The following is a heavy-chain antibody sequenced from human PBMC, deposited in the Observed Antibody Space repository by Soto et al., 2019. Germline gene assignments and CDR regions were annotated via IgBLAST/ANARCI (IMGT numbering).Heavy chain of an antibody. D-gene: IGHD1-26*01. V-gene: IGHV3-30*18. J-gene: IGHJ4*02. CDR1: GFAFSTYT. CDR2: ISYDGSNQ. CDR3: EKGGYAGGYYGGGHFDY. Sequence: QVQLVESGGGVVQPGRSLRLSCAASGFAFSTYTMHWVRQAPGKGLEWVALISYDGSNQYYADSVRGRFTISRDNSKNTVFLQMRSLRAEDTATYDCEKGGYAGGYYGGGHFDYWGQGTLVTVSS.